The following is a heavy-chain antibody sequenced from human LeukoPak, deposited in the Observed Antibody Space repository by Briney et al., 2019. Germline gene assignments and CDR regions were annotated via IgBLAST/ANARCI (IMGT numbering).Heavy chain of an antibody. CDR1: GFTFGGYG. J-gene: IGHJ3*01. CDR3: GRDQFERSGWYYVFDL. CDR2: IRYDGTIT. Sequence: GGSLRLSCTASGFTFGGYGMQWVRQAPGKGLEWVAFIRYDGTITYYADSVKGRFTVSRDNSRNMLYLQMTSLRTEDAAVYYCGRDQFERSGWYYVFDLWGQGTLLAVSS. D-gene: IGHD6-19*01. V-gene: IGHV3-30*02.